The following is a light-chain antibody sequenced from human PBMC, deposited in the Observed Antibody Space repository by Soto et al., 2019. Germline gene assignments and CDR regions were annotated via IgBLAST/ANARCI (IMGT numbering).Light chain of an antibody. J-gene: IGKJ1*01. CDR1: QRVRSSY. V-gene: IGKV3-20*01. CDR2: GAS. Sequence: EIVLTQSPGTLSLSPGERATLSCRASQRVRSSYLAWYQQKPGQAPRLLIYGASSRATGIPDRFSGSGSGTDFTVTISRLEPEDFAVYYCQEYGSSRTFGQVTKVEIK. CDR3: QEYGSSRT.